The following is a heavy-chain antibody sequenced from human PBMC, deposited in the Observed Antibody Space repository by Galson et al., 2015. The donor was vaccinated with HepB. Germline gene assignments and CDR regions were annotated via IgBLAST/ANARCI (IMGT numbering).Heavy chain of an antibody. V-gene: IGHV1-69*13. CDR2: IIPIFGTA. CDR3: ASVVDYGDYWGWFDP. J-gene: IGHJ5*02. CDR1: GGTFSSYA. D-gene: IGHD4-17*01. Sequence: SVKVSYKASGGTFSSYAISWVRQAPGQGLEWMGGIIPIFGTANYAQKFQGRVTITADESTSTAYMELSSLRSEDTAVYYCASVVDYGDYWGWFDPWGQGTLVTVSS.